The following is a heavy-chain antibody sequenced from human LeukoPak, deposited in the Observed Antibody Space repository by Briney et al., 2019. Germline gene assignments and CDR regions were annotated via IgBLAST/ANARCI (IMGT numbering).Heavy chain of an antibody. CDR1: GFILRDHY. CDR3: ASSHIQRWELHGFDY. V-gene: IGHV3-11*01. Sequence: GGSLRLSCAASGFILRDHYMTWIRQAPGKGLDWVAYISSSGSSIFYADSVKGRSSISRDIAKNSLFLHMDSLSVEDSAVYYCASSHIQRWELHGFDYWGRGALVTVSS. D-gene: IGHD4-23*01. CDR2: ISSSGSSI. J-gene: IGHJ4*02.